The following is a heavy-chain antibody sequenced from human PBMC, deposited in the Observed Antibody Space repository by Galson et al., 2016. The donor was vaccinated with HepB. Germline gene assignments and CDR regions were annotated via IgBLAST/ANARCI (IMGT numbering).Heavy chain of an antibody. D-gene: IGHD3-22*01. CDR1: GYSFTSNW. V-gene: IGHV5-51*01. CDR3: ARPPEYYASSWSLDI. Sequence: QSGAEVTKPGESLKISCKAFGYSFTSNWIGWVLQTPAKGLEWMGIIYPGDSDTRYSPSFQVQVTISAAKSTSTAYLRCSSLKASDTAMYYFARPPEYYASSWSLDIWGQGTMVTVSS. CDR2: IYPGDSDT. J-gene: IGHJ3*02.